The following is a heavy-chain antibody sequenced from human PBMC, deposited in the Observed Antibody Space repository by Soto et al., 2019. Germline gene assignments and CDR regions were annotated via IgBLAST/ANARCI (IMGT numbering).Heavy chain of an antibody. J-gene: IGHJ3*02. Sequence: QVQLQESGPGLVKPSETLSLTCTVSGGSISSYYWSWIRQPPGKGLEWIGYIYYSGSTNDNPSLKSRVTISVDTSNNQFPLKLSSVTAADTAVYYCARRYSSAFDIWGQGTMVTVSS. D-gene: IGHD6-13*01. V-gene: IGHV4-59*08. CDR2: IYYSGST. CDR3: ARRYSSAFDI. CDR1: GGSISSYY.